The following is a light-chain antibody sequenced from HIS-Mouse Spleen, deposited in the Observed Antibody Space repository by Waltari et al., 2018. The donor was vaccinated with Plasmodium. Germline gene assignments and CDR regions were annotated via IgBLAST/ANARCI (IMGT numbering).Light chain of an antibody. J-gene: IGLJ3*02. CDR1: ALPKKY. CDR2: EDS. CDR3: YSTDSSGNHRV. V-gene: IGLV3-10*01. Sequence: SYELTQPPSVSVSPGQTARITCSGDALPKKYAYWYQQKSGQAPVLVIYEDSKRPSGIPERLSGSSSETMATLTISGAQVEDEADYYCYSTDSSGNHRVFGGGTKLTVL.